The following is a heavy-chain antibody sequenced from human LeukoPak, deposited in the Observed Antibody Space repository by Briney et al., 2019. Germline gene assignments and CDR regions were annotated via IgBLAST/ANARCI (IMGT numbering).Heavy chain of an antibody. J-gene: IGHJ4*02. D-gene: IGHD6-6*01. Sequence: GESLKISCKGSGYRFTNYWIGWVRQMPGKGLEWMGIIYPGDSDTRYSPSFQGQVTISADKSISTAYLQWSSLKASDTAMYYCARRRGSSLWYFDYWGQGTLVTVSS. CDR3: ARRRGSSLWYFDY. CDR1: GYRFTNYW. V-gene: IGHV5-51*01. CDR2: IYPGDSDT.